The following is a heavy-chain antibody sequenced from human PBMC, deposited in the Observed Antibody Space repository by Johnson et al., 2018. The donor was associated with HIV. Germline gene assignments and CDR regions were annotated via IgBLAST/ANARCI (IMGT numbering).Heavy chain of an antibody. J-gene: IGHJ3*02. CDR2: ISYDGSNK. V-gene: IGHV3-30*19. Sequence: QVQLVESGGGVVQPGRSLRLSCAASGFTFSTYGMHWVRQAPGKGLEWVAVISYDGSNKYYADSVKGRLTISRDNSKNTLYLQMNSLRAEDTALYYCARDMDIWGQGTMVTVSS. CDR3: ARDMDI. CDR1: GFTFSTYG.